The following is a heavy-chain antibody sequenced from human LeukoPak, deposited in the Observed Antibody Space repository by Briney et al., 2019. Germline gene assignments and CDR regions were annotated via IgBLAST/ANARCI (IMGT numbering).Heavy chain of an antibody. D-gene: IGHD6-6*01. CDR1: GFTVSTYY. V-gene: IGHV3-66*01. Sequence: GGSLTLSCAVSGFTVSTYYMSWVRHSPGKGLELLLVINPDGSTYYADSVKGRFTISRDNPKNTLYLQMKTLRAGDTAVYYCARDGSARPEEYWGQGTRVTVS. J-gene: IGHJ4*02. CDR3: ARDGSARPEEY. CDR2: INPDGST.